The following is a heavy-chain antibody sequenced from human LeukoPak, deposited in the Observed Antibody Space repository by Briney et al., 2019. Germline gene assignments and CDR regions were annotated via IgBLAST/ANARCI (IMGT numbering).Heavy chain of an antibody. V-gene: IGHV1-46*01. Sequence: GASVKVSCKASGYTFTSYYMRCVRQAPGQGLEWMGIINPSRCSTSYAQNFEGSVTMTRDTSTSTVYMELSSLRSEDTAVYYCAREGPPSLAEAGAFDIWGQGTMVTVSS. CDR2: INPSRCST. J-gene: IGHJ3*02. CDR1: GYTFTSYY. CDR3: AREGPPSLAEAGAFDI.